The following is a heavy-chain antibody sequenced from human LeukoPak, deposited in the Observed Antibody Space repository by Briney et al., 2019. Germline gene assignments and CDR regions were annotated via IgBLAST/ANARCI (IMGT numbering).Heavy chain of an antibody. CDR2: IYTSGST. CDR1: GGSISSGSYY. CDR3: AGNYYDSSGYYPLSYYYYYMDV. Sequence: SETLSLTCTVSGGSISSGSYYWSWIRQPAGKGLEWIGRIYTSGSTNYNPSLKSRVTTSVDTSKNQFSLKLSSVTAADTAVYYCAGNYYDSSGYYPLSYYYYYMDVWGKGPRSPSP. V-gene: IGHV4-61*02. D-gene: IGHD3-22*01. J-gene: IGHJ6*03.